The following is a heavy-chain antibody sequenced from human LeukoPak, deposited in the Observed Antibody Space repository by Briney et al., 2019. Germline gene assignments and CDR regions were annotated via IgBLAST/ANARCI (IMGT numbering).Heavy chain of an antibody. Sequence: SETLSLTCTVSGGSISSGDYYWSWIRQPPGKGLEWIGYIYYSGSTYYNPSLKSRVTVSLDKSKNQLSLNPTSVTAADTAVYYCSRENGAFSPFGYWGQGTLVTVLS. CDR3: SRENGAFSPFGY. J-gene: IGHJ4*02. CDR2: IYYSGST. D-gene: IGHD2-8*01. V-gene: IGHV4-30-4*01. CDR1: GGSISSGDYY.